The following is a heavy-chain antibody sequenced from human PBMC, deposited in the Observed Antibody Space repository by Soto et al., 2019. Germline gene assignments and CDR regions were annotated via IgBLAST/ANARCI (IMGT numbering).Heavy chain of an antibody. Sequence: EVQLVESGGGLVQPGGSVKLSCAASGFTFSGSAMHWVRQASGKGLEWVGRIRSKANSYATAYAASVKGRFTISRDDSKNTAYLQMNSLKTEDTAVYYCTRNGYSSGSDYWGQGTLVTDSS. CDR2: IRSKANSYAT. CDR1: GFTFSGSA. D-gene: IGHD6-19*01. CDR3: TRNGYSSGSDY. V-gene: IGHV3-73*02. J-gene: IGHJ4*02.